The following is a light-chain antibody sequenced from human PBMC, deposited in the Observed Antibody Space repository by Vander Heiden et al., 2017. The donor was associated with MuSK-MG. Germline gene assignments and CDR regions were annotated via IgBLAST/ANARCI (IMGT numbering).Light chain of an antibody. CDR2: GAS. J-gene: IGKJ4*01. CDR3: QQDGRSPIT. Sequence: ENVSTQSPDTVSLSPAEGATFSCRARQRVNSSYLTWYQQKPGQAPRLLIYGASSRATGIPDRFSGSGSGTDFTLTISRLEPEDFAVYYCQQDGRSPITFGRGTKVEIK. V-gene: IGKV3-20*01. CDR1: QRVNSSY.